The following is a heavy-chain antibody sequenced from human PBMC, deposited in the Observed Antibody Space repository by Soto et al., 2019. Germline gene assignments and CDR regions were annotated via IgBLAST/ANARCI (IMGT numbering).Heavy chain of an antibody. V-gene: IGHV7-4-1*01. J-gene: IGHJ6*03. D-gene: IGHD1-7*01. CDR1: GYTFTSYA. Sequence: ASVKVSCKASGYTFTSYAMNWVRQAPGQGLEWMGWINANTGNPTYAQGFTGRFVFSLDTSVSTAYLQICSLKAEDTAVYYCARGTGTTHYYYMDVWGKGTTVTVSS. CDR3: ARGTGTTHYYYMDV. CDR2: INANTGNP.